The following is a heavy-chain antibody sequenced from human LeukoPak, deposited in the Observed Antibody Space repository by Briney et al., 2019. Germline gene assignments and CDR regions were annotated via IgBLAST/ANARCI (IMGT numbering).Heavy chain of an antibody. CDR2: ISGSGGST. D-gene: IGHD3-22*01. J-gene: IGHJ4*02. CDR3: AKDPPYHYDSSGLFRGY. V-gene: IGHV3-23*01. CDR1: GFTFSSYA. Sequence: GGSLRLSCAASGFTFSSYAMSWVRQAPGKGLEWVSAISGSGGSTYYADSVKGRFTISRDNSKNTLYLQMNSLRAEDTAVYYCAKDPPYHYDSSGLFRGYWGQGTLVTVSS.